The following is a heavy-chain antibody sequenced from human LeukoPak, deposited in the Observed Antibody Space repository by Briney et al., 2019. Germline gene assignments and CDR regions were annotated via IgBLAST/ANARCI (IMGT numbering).Heavy chain of an antibody. CDR2: IYYSGST. Sequence: SSETLSLTCTVSGGSISSYYWSWIRQPPGKGLEWIGYIYYSGSTNYNPSLKSRVTISVDTPKNQFSLKLSSVTAADTAVYYCARVGSSSGPFDYWGQGTLVTVSS. V-gene: IGHV4-59*08. J-gene: IGHJ4*02. CDR1: GGSISSYY. D-gene: IGHD6-6*01. CDR3: ARVGSSSGPFDY.